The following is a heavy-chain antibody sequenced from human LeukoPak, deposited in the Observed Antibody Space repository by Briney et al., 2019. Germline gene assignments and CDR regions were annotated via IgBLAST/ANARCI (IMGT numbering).Heavy chain of an antibody. Sequence: KSSETLSLTCTVSGGSISSYYWTWIRQPPGKGLEWIGDIYITGSTNYNPYLKRRVTMSVDTSKNQFSLRLSSVTAADTAVYYCARVRIGETSYDASDVWGLGTMVTVSS. J-gene: IGHJ3*01. D-gene: IGHD1-26*01. CDR3: ARVRIGETSYDASDV. V-gene: IGHV4-59*13. CDR1: GGSISSYY. CDR2: IYITGST.